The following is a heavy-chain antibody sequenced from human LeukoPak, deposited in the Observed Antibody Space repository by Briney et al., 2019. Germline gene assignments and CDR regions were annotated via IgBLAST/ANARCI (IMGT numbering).Heavy chain of an antibody. J-gene: IGHJ4*02. D-gene: IGHD2-15*01. CDR3: ARDRGFVGYFDY. Sequence: PSETLSLTCIVSGGSISSYYWSWIRQPPGKGLEWIGEINHSGSTNYNPSLKSRVTISVDTSKNQFSLKLSSVTAADTAVYYCARDRGFVGYFDYWGQGTLVTVSS. V-gene: IGHV4-34*01. CDR2: INHSGST. CDR1: GGSISSYY.